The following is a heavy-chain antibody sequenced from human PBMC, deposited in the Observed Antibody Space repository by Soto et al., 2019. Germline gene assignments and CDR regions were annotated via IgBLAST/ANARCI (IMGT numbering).Heavy chain of an antibody. D-gene: IGHD3-3*01. V-gene: IGHV4-30-4*01. CDR1: GGSISSGDYY. Sequence: NPSETLSLTCTVSGGSISSGDYYWSWIRQPPGKGLEWIGYIYYSGSTYYNPSLKSRVTISVDTSKNQFSLKLSSVTAADTAVYYCAREYYDFWSGPNWFDPWGQGTLVTVSS. CDR2: IYYSGST. CDR3: AREYYDFWSGPNWFDP. J-gene: IGHJ5*02.